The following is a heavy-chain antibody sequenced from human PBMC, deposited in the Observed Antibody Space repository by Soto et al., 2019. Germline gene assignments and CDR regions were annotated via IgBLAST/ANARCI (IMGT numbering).Heavy chain of an antibody. CDR3: ATSLPISSDWYGQPDY. V-gene: IGHV1-69*12. CDR1: GGAFSTYT. CDR2: IIPIFTTA. D-gene: IGHD6-19*01. J-gene: IGHJ4*02. Sequence: QVHLVQSGAEVKKPGSSVKVSCKASGGAFSTYTISWVRQAPGQGLEWMGGIIPIFTTANYAQKFQGRVTITADESTTTAYMELSSLRSDDTAVYYCATSLPISSDWYGQPDYWGQGTLVTVSS.